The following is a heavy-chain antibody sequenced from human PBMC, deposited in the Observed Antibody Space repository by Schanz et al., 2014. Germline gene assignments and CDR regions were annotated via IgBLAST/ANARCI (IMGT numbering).Heavy chain of an antibody. CDR3: ANNWNLDY. V-gene: IGHV3-23*04. CDR2: LSEGGGGT. D-gene: IGHD1-20*01. CDR1: TFTFSSDW. Sequence: EVQLAESGGGLVQPGGSLRLSCAASTFTFSSDWMSWVRQAPGKGLEWVSALSEGGGGTHYADSVRGRFTISSDSSKNTLYLQMSSLRADDTAVYYCANNWNLDYWGQGTLVTVSS. J-gene: IGHJ4*02.